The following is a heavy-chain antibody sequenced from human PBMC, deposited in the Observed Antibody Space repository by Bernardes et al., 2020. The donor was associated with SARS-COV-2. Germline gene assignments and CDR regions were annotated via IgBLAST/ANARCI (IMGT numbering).Heavy chain of an antibody. Sequence: ASVMASCKASGYTFTSYGIIWVRQAPGQGLEWMGWISAGNGNTNYAQKIQGRVTMTTDTSTSTAYMELRSLRSDDTAVYYCATVVAYSYGGGWFDPWGQGTLVTVSS. CDR1: GYTFTSYG. CDR3: ATVVAYSYGGGWFDP. V-gene: IGHV1-18*01. CDR2: ISAGNGNT. D-gene: IGHD5-18*01. J-gene: IGHJ5*02.